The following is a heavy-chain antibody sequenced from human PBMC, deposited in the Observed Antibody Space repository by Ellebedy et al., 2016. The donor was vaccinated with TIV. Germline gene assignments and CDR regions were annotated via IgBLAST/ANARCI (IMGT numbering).Heavy chain of an antibody. V-gene: IGHV3-30*02. CDR3: AKVLFAFGEFESPFDP. CDR2: IRYDGSDK. D-gene: IGHD3-10*01. J-gene: IGHJ5*02. Sequence: GGFLRLSCAASGFTFHSYGMHWVRQAPGKGLEWVTFIRYDGSDKYSADSVKGRFTVSRDNSKNTLTLQMNSLRLEDTAVYYCAKVLFAFGEFESPFDPWGQGTLVIVSS. CDR1: GFTFHSYG.